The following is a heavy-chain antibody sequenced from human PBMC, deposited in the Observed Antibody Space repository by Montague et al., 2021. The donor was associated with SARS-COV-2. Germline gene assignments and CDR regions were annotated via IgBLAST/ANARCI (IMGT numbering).Heavy chain of an antibody. D-gene: IGHD3-10*01. CDR1: GFSLSTSGVG. J-gene: IGHJ4*02. Sequence: PALVKPTQTLTPTCTFSGFSLSTSGVGVGWIRQPPGKALEWLALIYWDGDKRYSPSLKSRLTITKDTSKNQVVLTMTNMDPVDTATYYCAHRRPGSGSYYFDYWGQGTLVTVSS. V-gene: IGHV2-5*02. CDR2: IYWDGDK. CDR3: AHRRPGSGSYYFDY.